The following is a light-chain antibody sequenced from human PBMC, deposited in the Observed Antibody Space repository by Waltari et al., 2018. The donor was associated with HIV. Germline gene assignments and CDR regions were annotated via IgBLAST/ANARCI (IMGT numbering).Light chain of an antibody. CDR2: GAS. CDR3: QQGTSFPLT. J-gene: IGKJ4*01. Sequence: DIQMTQSPSFVSASVGDTVTITCRASQDVSRWLAWYQHKPGKAPKLLIYGASTLQSGVPSRFSGSGSATEFTLTITSLQTEDFATYYCQQGTSFPLTFGGGTKVEIK. V-gene: IGKV1-12*01. CDR1: QDVSRW.